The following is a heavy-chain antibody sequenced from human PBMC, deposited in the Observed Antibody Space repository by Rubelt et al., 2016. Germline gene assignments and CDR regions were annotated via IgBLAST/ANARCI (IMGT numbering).Heavy chain of an antibody. J-gene: IGHJ4*02. V-gene: IGHV4-59*08. CDR3: ARHPFPGRGYSYGYFDY. CDR2: IYYGGST. CDR1: GGSISSYY. D-gene: IGHD5-18*01. Sequence: QVQLQESGPGLVKPSETLSLTCTVSGGSISSYYWSWIRQPPWKGLEWIGYIYYGGSTNYNPSLKSRFTISVDTSKNQFSLKLSSVTAADTAVYYCARHPFPGRGYSYGYFDYWGQGTLVTVSS.